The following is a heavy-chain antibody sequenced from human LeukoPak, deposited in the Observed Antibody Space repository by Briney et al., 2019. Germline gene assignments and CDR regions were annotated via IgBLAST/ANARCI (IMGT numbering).Heavy chain of an antibody. Sequence: SETLSLTCTVSGGSITRSGSYWGWVRQPPGKGLEWIGSIFPTGRAYYNPSLKSRVTISIDTSRNQFTLKQSSVTASDTSIYYCAAYSSGTMFDSWGPGALVTASS. D-gene: IGHD4-11*01. J-gene: IGHJ4*02. V-gene: IGHV4-39*01. CDR3: AAYSSGTMFDS. CDR1: GGSITRSGSY. CDR2: IFPTGRA.